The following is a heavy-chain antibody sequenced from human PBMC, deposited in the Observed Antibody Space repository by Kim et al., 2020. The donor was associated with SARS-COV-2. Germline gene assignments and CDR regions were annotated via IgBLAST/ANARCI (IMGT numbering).Heavy chain of an antibody. CDR1: GFKFADYT. CDR3: TTKRFLEWLSQDFDY. V-gene: IGHV3-49*04. J-gene: IGHJ4*02. Sequence: GGSLRLSCTASGFKFADYTMSWVRQAPGKGLEWVGFIRGKAYGGTADYAASVKGRFTISRDDSKAVASLHMNSLKTEDTAVYYCTTKRFLEWLSQDFDYWGQGSLVTVSS. CDR2: IRGKAYGGTA. D-gene: IGHD3-3*01.